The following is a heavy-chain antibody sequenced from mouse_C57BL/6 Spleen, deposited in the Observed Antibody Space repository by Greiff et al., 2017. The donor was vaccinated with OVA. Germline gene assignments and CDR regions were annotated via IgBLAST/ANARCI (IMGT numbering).Heavy chain of an antibody. CDR2: IDPSDSYT. D-gene: IGHD3-1*01. CDR3: ATPLVNSGY. J-gene: IGHJ2*01. V-gene: IGHV1-50*01. Sequence: QVQLQQPGAELVKPGASVKLSCKASGYTFTSYWMQWVKQRPGQGLEWIGEIDPSDSYTNSNQKVKGKATLTVDTSSSTASMQLSSLTSEYSAVYYCATPLVNSGYWGQGTTLTVSS. CDR1: GYTFTSYW.